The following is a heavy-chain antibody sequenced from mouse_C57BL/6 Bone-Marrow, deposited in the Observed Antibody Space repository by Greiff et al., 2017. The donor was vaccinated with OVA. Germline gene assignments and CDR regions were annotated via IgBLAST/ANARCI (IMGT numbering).Heavy chain of an antibody. Sequence: LQESGPELVKPGASVKISCKASGYSFTSYYIHWVKQRPGQGLEWIGWIYPGSGNTKYNEKFKGKATLTADTSSSTAYMQLSSLTSEDSAVYYCARSITTVVASPYWGQGTLVTVSA. CDR3: ARSITTVVASPY. CDR1: GYSFTSYY. V-gene: IGHV1-66*01. CDR2: IYPGSGNT. D-gene: IGHD1-1*01. J-gene: IGHJ3*01.